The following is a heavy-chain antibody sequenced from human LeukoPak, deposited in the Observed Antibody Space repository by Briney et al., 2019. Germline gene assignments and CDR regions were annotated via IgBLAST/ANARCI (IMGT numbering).Heavy chain of an antibody. D-gene: IGHD3-22*01. V-gene: IGHV3-48*03. Sequence: GGSLRLSCATSGFTFSFYEMNWVRQAPGKGLEWVSYINSGGTSIYNADSVKGRFTISRDNAKNSLYLQMNSLRAEDTAVYYCTRDREKYYYDSSGSAPDFDSWGQGTLVTVSS. CDR2: INSGGTSI. J-gene: IGHJ4*02. CDR3: TRDREKYYYDSSGSAPDFDS. CDR1: GFTFSFYE.